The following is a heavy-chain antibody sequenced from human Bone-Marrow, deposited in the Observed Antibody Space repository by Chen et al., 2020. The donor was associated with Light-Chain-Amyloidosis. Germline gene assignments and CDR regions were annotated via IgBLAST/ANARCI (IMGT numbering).Heavy chain of an antibody. CDR2: ITYDGNNK. V-gene: IGHV3-30*18. J-gene: IGHJ4*02. CDR3: AKDLNFGSGTFYSGYYFDY. CDR1: GFTFSNYG. D-gene: IGHD3-10*01. Sequence: QVSLVESGGGVVQPGGSLRLSCVASGFTFSNYGMHWVRQAPGKGLEWVAVITYDGNNKHYADSVQGRFTISRENSENTLYLQMSSLRAEDSAVYYCAKDLNFGSGTFYSGYYFDYWGQGTLVTVSS.